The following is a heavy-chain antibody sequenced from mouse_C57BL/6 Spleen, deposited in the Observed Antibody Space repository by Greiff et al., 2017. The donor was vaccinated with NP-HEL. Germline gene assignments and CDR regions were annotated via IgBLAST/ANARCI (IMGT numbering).Heavy chain of an antibody. CDR3: ARGEIYDGYRMDY. J-gene: IGHJ4*01. V-gene: IGHV1-58*01. CDR1: GYTFTSYG. Sequence: VQLKESGAELVRPGSSVKMSCKPSGYTFTSYGINWVKQRPGQGLEWIGYIYIGNGYTEYNEKFKGKATLTSDTSSSTAYMQLSSLTSEDSAIYFCARGEIYDGYRMDYWGQGTSVTVSS. CDR2: IYIGNGYT. D-gene: IGHD2-3*01.